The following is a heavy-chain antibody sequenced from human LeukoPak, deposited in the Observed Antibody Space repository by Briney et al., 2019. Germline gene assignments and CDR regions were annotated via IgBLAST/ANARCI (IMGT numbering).Heavy chain of an antibody. D-gene: IGHD6-13*01. V-gene: IGHV3-7*01. CDR2: INQDGSEK. Sequence: QPGGSLRLSCAASGFIFSTYWMNWVRQAPGKGLEWVANINQDGSEKYYVDSVKGRFTISRDNAKNSLYLQMNSLRAEDTAVYYCARLVAAGPYYYNYMDVWGKGTTVTVFS. J-gene: IGHJ6*03. CDR3: ARLVAAGPYYYNYMDV. CDR1: GFIFSTYW.